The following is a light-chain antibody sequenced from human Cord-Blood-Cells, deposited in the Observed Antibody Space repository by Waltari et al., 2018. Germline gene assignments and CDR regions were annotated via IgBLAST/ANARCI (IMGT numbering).Light chain of an antibody. CDR3: QQYYSTPYS. CDR2: WAS. Sequence: DIVMTQSPDSLAVSLGERATINCKSSQSVLYSSNNKNHLAWYQQKPGQPPKLLIYWASTRESGVPDRFRRSGSGTDFTLTISSLHAEDVAVYYCQQYYSTPYSFGQGTKLEIK. CDR1: QSVLYSSNNKNH. V-gene: IGKV4-1*01. J-gene: IGKJ2*03.